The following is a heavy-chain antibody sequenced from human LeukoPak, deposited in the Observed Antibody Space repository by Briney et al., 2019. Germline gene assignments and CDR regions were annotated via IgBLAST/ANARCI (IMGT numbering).Heavy chain of an antibody. CDR2: INPSGGST. CDR1: GYTFTSYY. J-gene: IGHJ4*02. V-gene: IGHV1-46*01. D-gene: IGHD3-10*01. CDR3: ARDLGHYYGSGSYFDY. Sequence: ASVTVSCKASGYTFTSYYMHWVRQAPGQGLEWMGIINPSGGSTSYAQKFQGRVTMTRDTSTSTVYMELSSLRSEDTAVYYCARDLGHYYGSGSYFDYWGQGTLVTVSS.